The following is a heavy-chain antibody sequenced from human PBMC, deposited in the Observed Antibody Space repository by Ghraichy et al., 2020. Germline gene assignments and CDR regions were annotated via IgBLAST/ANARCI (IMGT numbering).Heavy chain of an antibody. Sequence: SETLSLTCTVSGGSISSHHWSWIRQPAEKGLEWIGRIYGSGSTNYNPSLKSRVTMSVDTSKNQFSLNLSPVTAADTAVYYCARGPCSSTSCYTTQGGMDVWGQGNTVTVSS. V-gene: IGHV4-4*07. CDR2: IYGSGST. CDR3: ARGPCSSTSCYTTQGGMDV. D-gene: IGHD2-2*02. CDR1: GGSISSHH. J-gene: IGHJ6*02.